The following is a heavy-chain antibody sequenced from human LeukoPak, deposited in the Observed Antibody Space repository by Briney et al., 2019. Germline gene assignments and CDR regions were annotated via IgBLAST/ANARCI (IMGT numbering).Heavy chain of an antibody. Sequence: ASVKVSCKASGYTFTGYYMHWVRQAPGQGLEWMGWINPNSGGTNYAQKLQGRVTMTTDTSTSTAYMELSSLRSEDTAVYYCARAAEAVVHLGAAFDIWGQGTMVTVSS. CDR3: ARAAEAVVHLGAAFDI. CDR1: GYTFTGYY. D-gene: IGHD4-23*01. V-gene: IGHV1-2*02. CDR2: INPNSGGT. J-gene: IGHJ3*02.